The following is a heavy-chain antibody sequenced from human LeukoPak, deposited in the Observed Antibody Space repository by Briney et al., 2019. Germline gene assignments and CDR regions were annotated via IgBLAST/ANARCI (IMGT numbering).Heavy chain of an antibody. Sequence: GGSLRLSCAASGFAFSSFGMHWVRQAPGKGLEWVANIWYDGSNKYYAASVKGRFTISRDNSKNTMYLQMNSLRAEDTAVYYCASEASSSWHAGGYWGQGTLVTVSS. V-gene: IGHV3-33*01. D-gene: IGHD6-13*01. J-gene: IGHJ4*02. CDR3: ASEASSSWHAGGY. CDR1: GFAFSSFG. CDR2: IWYDGSNK.